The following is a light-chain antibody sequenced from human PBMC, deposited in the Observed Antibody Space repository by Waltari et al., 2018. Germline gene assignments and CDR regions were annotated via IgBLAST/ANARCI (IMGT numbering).Light chain of an antibody. Sequence: QSALTQPPSASGSPGQSITISCTGTSSDVGAYHFVSWYQQYPGRAPKVLIYEVTQRPSGVPDRFSGSKSGNTASLTVSGLQAEDEADYYCSSYGGTNNFVLFGRGTKLTVL. J-gene: IGLJ2*01. CDR1: SSDVGAYHF. V-gene: IGLV2-8*01. CDR2: EVT. CDR3: SSYGGTNNFVL.